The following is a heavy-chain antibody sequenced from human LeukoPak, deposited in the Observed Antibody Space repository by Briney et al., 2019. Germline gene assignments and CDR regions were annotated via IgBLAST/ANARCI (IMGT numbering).Heavy chain of an antibody. J-gene: IGHJ4*02. CDR1: GFTFSSYG. D-gene: IGHD3-10*01. Sequence: GGSLRLSCAASGFTFSSYGMHWVRQAPGKGLEWVAVISYDGSNKYYADSVKGRFTISRDNSKNTLYLQMNSLRAEDTAVYYCARAPYGSGSYWLDYWGQGTLVTVSS. V-gene: IGHV3-30*03. CDR3: ARAPYGSGSYWLDY. CDR2: ISYDGSNK.